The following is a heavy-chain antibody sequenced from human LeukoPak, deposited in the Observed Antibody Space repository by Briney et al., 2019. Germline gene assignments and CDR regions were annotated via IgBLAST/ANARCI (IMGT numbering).Heavy chain of an antibody. Sequence: GGSLRLSCAASGFTFSSYSMHWVRQAPGKGLEWVAVISYDGSNKYYADSVKGRFTISRDNSKNTLYLQMNSLRAEVTAVYYSARAPWNIDYYMDVWGKGTTVTVSS. CDR3: ARAPWNIDYYMDV. CDR1: GFTFSSYS. V-gene: IGHV3-30-3*01. CDR2: ISYDGSNK. D-gene: IGHD1/OR15-1a*01. J-gene: IGHJ6*03.